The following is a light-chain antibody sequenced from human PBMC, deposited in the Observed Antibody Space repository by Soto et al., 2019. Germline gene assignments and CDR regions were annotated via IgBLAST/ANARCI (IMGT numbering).Light chain of an antibody. CDR1: QTISTW. V-gene: IGKV1-5*03. CDR2: EAS. CDR3: QQYGSSPQT. J-gene: IGKJ1*01. Sequence: DIQMTQSPSTLSASVGDRVSITCRASQTISTWLAWYQQKPGKAPKFLIYEASSLESGVTSRFSGSGSGTEFTLTISRLEPEDFAVYYCQQYGSSPQTFGQGTKVDIK.